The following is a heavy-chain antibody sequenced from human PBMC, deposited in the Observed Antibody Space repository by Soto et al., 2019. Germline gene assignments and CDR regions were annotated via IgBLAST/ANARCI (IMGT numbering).Heavy chain of an antibody. Sequence: QVQLVQSGAEVKKPGASVKVSCKASGYTFTSYDINWVRQATGQGLEWMGWMNPNSGNTGYAQKLQGRVTMTRNTSISTAYMELSSLRSEDTAVYYCARLTYYYGSGSYSLGMDVWGQGTTVTVSS. J-gene: IGHJ6*02. CDR1: GYTFTSYD. CDR2: MNPNSGNT. V-gene: IGHV1-8*01. CDR3: ARLTYYYGSGSYSLGMDV. D-gene: IGHD3-10*01.